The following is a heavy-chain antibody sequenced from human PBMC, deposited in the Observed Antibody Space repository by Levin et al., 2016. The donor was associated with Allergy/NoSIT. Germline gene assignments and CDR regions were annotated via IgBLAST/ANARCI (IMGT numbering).Heavy chain of an antibody. CDR2: IHSSGNT. CDR3: ARRRRVPAAEVFDI. CDR1: GDSITSSTYY. Sequence: SETLSLTCAVSGDSITSSTYYWGWLRQSPGKGLEWIGDIHSSGNTYYNPSLKSRLTVSRDTSKNSFSLTLSSVSAADTALYYCARRRRVPAAEVFDIWGQGAMVTVSS. V-gene: IGHV4-39*01. J-gene: IGHJ3*02. D-gene: IGHD2-2*01.